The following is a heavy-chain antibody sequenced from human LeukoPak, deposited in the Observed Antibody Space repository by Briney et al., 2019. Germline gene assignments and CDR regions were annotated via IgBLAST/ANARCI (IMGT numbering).Heavy chain of an antibody. CDR2: IYYSGST. Sequence: SETLSLTCTVSGGSISSSSYYWGWIRQPPGKGLEWIGSIYYSGSTYYNPSLKSRVTISVDTSKNQFSLKLSSVTAADMAVYYCARWMVGSSYVFDPWGQGTLVTVSS. D-gene: IGHD6-13*01. V-gene: IGHV4-39*07. CDR3: ARWMVGSSYVFDP. CDR1: GGSISSSSYY. J-gene: IGHJ5*02.